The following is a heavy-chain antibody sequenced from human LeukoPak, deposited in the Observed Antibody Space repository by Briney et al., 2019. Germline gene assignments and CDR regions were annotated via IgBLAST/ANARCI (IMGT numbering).Heavy chain of an antibody. CDR3: ASDRVVVVADSPYYYYYYMDV. Sequence: RASVKVSCKASGYTFTSHFMHWVRQAPGQGLEWMGIINPRGGSTSYTQKFQGRVTMTRDTSTSTVYMELSSLRSEDTAVYYCASDRVVVVADSPYYYYYYMDVWGKGTTVTISS. D-gene: IGHD2-15*01. V-gene: IGHV1-46*01. CDR2: INPRGGST. J-gene: IGHJ6*03. CDR1: GYTFTSHF.